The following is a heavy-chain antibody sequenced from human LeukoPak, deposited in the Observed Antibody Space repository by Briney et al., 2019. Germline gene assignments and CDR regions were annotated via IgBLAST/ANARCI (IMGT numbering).Heavy chain of an antibody. CDR3: ARDYSGYGSGRDV. V-gene: IGHV3-11*01. CDR2: ISGDGITI. D-gene: IGHD3-10*01. CDR1: GFTFSDYY. J-gene: IGHJ6*02. Sequence: PGGSLRLSCAASGFTFSDYYMSWIRQAPGKGLEWVSYISGDGITIYYADSVKGRFTISRDNAKNSLYLQMNSLRAEDTAVYYCARDYSGYGSGRDVWGQGTTVTVSS.